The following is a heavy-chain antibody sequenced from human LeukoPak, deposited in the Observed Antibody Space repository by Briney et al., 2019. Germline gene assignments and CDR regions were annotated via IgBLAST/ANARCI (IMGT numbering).Heavy chain of an antibody. V-gene: IGHV3-21*01. CDR3: ARAISSASDAFDI. Sequence: GGPLRLSCAASGFTFSSYNMNWVRQAPGKGLEWVSSISSTSNYIYYADSVKGRFTISRDNAKNSLYLQMSSLRAEDTAIYYCARAISSASDAFDIWGQGTMVTVSS. CDR2: ISSTSNYI. D-gene: IGHD3-22*01. J-gene: IGHJ3*02. CDR1: GFTFSSYN.